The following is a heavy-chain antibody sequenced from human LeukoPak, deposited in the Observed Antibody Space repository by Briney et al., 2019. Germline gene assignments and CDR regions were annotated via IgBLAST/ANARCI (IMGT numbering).Heavy chain of an antibody. CDR3: ARSLLVLDAFDI. CDR1: GYTFTSYD. Sequence: ASVKVSCKASGYTFTSYDINWVRQATGQGLEWMGWMYPNSGNTGYAQKFQGRVTMTRNTSISTAYMELSSLRSEDTAVYYCARSLLVLDAFDIWGQGTMVTVSS. V-gene: IGHV1-8*01. CDR2: MYPNSGNT. D-gene: IGHD3-10*01. J-gene: IGHJ3*02.